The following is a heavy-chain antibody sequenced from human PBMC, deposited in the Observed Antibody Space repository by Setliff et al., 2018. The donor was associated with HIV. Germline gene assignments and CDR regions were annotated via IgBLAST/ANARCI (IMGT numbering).Heavy chain of an antibody. CDR1: GYTFTIYY. CDR2: INPNSGST. V-gene: IGHV1-46*01. Sequence: ASVKVSCKASGYTFTIYYMHWVRQAPGQGLEWIGIINPNSGSTSYAQNFQGRVTMTRDTSTSTAYMELSSLRSEDTAVYYCARLDYSNYYSYYIDVWGEGTMVTVSS. J-gene: IGHJ6*03. D-gene: IGHD4-4*01. CDR3: ARLDYSNYYSYYIDV.